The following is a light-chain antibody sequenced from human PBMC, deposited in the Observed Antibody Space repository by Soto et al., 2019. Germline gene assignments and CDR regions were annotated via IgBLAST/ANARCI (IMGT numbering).Light chain of an antibody. J-gene: IGLJ1*01. CDR2: DVG. CDR1: SSDVGGYNY. Sequence: QSVLTQPRSVSGSPGQSVTISCTGTSSDVGGYNYVSWYQQHPGKAPKLMIYDVGKRPSGVPDRFSGSKSDNTASLTISGLQAEDEADYYCCSYAASYTRVFGTGTKVT. CDR3: CSYAASYTRV. V-gene: IGLV2-11*01.